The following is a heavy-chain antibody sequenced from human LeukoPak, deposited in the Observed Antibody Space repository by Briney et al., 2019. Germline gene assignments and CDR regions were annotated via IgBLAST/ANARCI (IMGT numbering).Heavy chain of an antibody. D-gene: IGHD3-9*01. CDR1: GFTFSSYE. V-gene: IGHV3-48*03. Sequence: GGSLRLSCAASGFTFSSYEMNWVRQAPGKGLEWVSYISSSGSTIYYADSVKGRFTISRDNAKNSLYLQMNSLRAEDTAVYYCARRPYYDILTGPGGDDWGQGTLVTVSS. CDR2: ISSSGSTI. J-gene: IGHJ4*02. CDR3: ARRPYYDILTGPGGDD.